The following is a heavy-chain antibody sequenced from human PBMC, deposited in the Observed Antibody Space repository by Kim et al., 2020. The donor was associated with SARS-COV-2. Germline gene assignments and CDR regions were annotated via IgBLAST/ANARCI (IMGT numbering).Heavy chain of an antibody. D-gene: IGHD3-22*01. Sequence: SETLSLTCTVSGGSISSYYWSWIRQPPGKGLEWIGYIYYSGSTNYNPSLKSRVTISVDTSKNQFSLKLSSVTAADTAVYYCARLYYDSSGHRFWGFDYWGQGTLVTVSS. CDR3: ARLYYDSSGHRFWGFDY. V-gene: IGHV4-59*08. CDR1: GGSISSYY. CDR2: IYYSGST. J-gene: IGHJ4*02.